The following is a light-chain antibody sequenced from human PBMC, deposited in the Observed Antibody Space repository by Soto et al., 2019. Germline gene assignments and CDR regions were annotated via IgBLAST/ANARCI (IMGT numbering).Light chain of an antibody. J-gene: IGKJ1*01. Sequence: IVLTQAPATLSVSAWERATLSCRASQSISINLAWYQQKPGQAPRLLIYGASSRATGIPDRFSGSGSGTAFTLTISRLEPEDLGVYYCQQYSSSLRTFGQGTKVDIK. CDR3: QQYSSSLRT. CDR2: GAS. V-gene: IGKV3-20*01. CDR1: QSISIN.